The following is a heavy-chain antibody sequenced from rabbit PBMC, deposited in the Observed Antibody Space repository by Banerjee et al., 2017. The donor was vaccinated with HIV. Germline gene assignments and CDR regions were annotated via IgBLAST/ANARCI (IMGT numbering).Heavy chain of an antibody. V-gene: IGHV1S47*01. Sequence: QEQLVESGGGLVQPEGSLTLTCKASGSDFSSNAMCWVPQAPGKGLELIACIYSSNGDKWYASWVNGRFTISRSTSLNTVDLKMTSLTVADTATYFCARDRDGDAGYGSLALWGQGTLVTVS. CDR2: IYSSNGDK. J-gene: IGHJ4*01. CDR1: GSDFSSNA. D-gene: IGHD7-1*01. CDR3: ARDRDGDAGYGSLAL.